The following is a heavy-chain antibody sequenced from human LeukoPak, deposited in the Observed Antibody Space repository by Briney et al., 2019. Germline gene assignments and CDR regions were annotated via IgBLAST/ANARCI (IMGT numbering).Heavy chain of an antibody. J-gene: IGHJ5*02. CDR2: ISSSSSYI. Sequence: GGSLRLSCATSGLTFSSYWMTWVRQAPGKGLEWVSSISSSSSYIYYADSVKGRSTISRDNAKNSLYLQMNSLRAEDTAVYYCARDGSPRKNYDFWSGYPNWFDPWGQGTLVTVSS. V-gene: IGHV3-21*01. D-gene: IGHD3-3*01. CDR3: ARDGSPRKNYDFWSGYPNWFDP. CDR1: GLTFSSYW.